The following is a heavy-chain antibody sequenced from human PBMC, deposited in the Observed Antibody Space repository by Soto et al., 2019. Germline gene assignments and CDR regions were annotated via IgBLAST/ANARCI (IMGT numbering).Heavy chain of an antibody. Sequence: GGSLTLSCAASGFTFDDYAMNWVRQAPGKGLEWVSSISSSSYIYYADSVKGRFTISRDNAKNSLYLQMNSLRAEDTAVYYCGREVSKYSGYDFDYWGQGTLVTVSS. V-gene: IGHV3-21*01. D-gene: IGHD5-12*01. CDR1: GFTFDDYA. CDR2: ISSSSYI. CDR3: GREVSKYSGYDFDY. J-gene: IGHJ4*02.